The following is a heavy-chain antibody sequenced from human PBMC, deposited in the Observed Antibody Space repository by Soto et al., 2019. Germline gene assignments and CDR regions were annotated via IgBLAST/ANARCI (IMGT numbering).Heavy chain of an antibody. CDR3: AHTMPPRVADY. Sequence: QITLKESGPTLVKPTQTLTLTCTFSGFSLSTSGVGVGWIRQPPGKALEWLALIYWDDDKRYSPSLQSRLTITKDTSKNQVVLTMTNMDPVDTAPYSCAHTMPPRVADYWGQGILVTVST. CDR2: IYWDDDK. D-gene: IGHD2-2*01. V-gene: IGHV2-5*02. CDR1: GFSLSTSGVG. J-gene: IGHJ4*02.